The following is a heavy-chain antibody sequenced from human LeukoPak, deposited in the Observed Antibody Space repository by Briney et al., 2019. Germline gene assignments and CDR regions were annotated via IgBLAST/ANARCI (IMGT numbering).Heavy chain of an antibody. CDR1: GFTFDDYT. CDR2: ISWDGGST. Sequence: GGSLRLSCAASGFTFDDYTMHWVRQAPGKGLEWVSLISWDGGSTYYADSVKGRFTISRDNSKNSLYLQMNSLRTEDTALYYCAKDIREYSYGIDYWGQGTLVTVSS. V-gene: IGHV3-43*01. CDR3: AKDIREYSYGIDY. D-gene: IGHD5-18*01. J-gene: IGHJ4*02.